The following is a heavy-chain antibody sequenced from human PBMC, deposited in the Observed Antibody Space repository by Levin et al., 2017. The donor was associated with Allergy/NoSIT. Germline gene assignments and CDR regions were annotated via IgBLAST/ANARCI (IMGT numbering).Heavy chain of an antibody. CDR2: IVASGDTT. Sequence: TGGSLRLSCAASGFTFSTYAMSWVRQAPGKGLEWVSSIVASGDTTNYADSVKGRFTISRDNFKDTLYLQMNSLRVEDTAVYYCARDTQYTACTQYWGQGTLVTVSS. D-gene: IGHD2-2*02. V-gene: IGHV3-23*01. J-gene: IGHJ1*01. CDR1: GFTFSTYA. CDR3: ARDTQYTACTQY.